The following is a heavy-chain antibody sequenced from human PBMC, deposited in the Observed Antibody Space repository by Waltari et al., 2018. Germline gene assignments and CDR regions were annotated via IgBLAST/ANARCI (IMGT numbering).Heavy chain of an antibody. J-gene: IGHJ4*01. D-gene: IGHD7-27*01. CDR2: ITSKSDGATT. V-gene: IGHV3-15*01. CDR3: TTLDAPWGG. Sequence: GDSLRLPCVASGFRFTPAWLTWVRQAPGKGLEWVGRITSKSDGATTDYAAPVKGRFSISREDSQNMVFLQMNSLRTEDTAVYFCTTLDAPWGGWGHGTLVTVSS. CDR1: GFRFTPAW.